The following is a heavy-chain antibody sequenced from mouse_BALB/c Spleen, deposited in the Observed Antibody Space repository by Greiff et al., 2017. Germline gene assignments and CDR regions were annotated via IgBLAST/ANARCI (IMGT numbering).Heavy chain of an antibody. CDR2: ISYDGSN. Sequence: EVQLVESGPGLVKPSQSLSLTCSVTGYSITSGYYWHWIRQFPGNLLEWMGYISYDGSNNYNPSLKNRISITRDTSKNPFFLKWNSVTTEDTATYYCARDRKVRPGFDYWGQGTTLTVSS. V-gene: IGHV3-6*02. CDR1: GYSITSGYY. J-gene: IGHJ2*01. D-gene: IGHD2-14*01. CDR3: ARDRKVRPGFDY.